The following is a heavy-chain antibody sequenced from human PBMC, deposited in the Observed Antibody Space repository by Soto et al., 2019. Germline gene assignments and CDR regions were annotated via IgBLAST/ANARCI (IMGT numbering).Heavy chain of an antibody. CDR2: ISAYNGNT. CDR1: GYTFTSYG. V-gene: IGHV1-18*01. J-gene: IGHJ4*02. CDR3: ATHLYGDIAFDY. Sequence: ASVKVSCKASGYTFTSYGISWVRQAPGQGLEWMGWISAYNGNTNYAQKLQGRVTMTTDTSTSTAYMELRSLRSDDTAVYYCATHLYGDIAFDYWGQGTLLTVSS. D-gene: IGHD4-17*01.